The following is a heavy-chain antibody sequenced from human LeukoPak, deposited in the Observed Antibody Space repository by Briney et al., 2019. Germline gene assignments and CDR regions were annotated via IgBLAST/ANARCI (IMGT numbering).Heavy chain of an antibody. Sequence: GASVKVSCEASGYSFVGYGITWVRQAPGQGLEWMGWFNPENGNTNYAQKVQGRVTMIADTSTSTSYMELRSLRSDDTAVYYCAREHSSSWDQFDYWGQGTLVTVSS. CDR3: AREHSSSWDQFDY. J-gene: IGHJ4*02. CDR2: FNPENGNT. V-gene: IGHV1-18*01. CDR1: GYSFVGYG. D-gene: IGHD6-13*01.